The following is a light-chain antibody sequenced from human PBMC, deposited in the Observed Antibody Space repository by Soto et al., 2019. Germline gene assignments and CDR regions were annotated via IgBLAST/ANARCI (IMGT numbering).Light chain of an antibody. CDR1: QSVSSTY. CDR2: AAS. V-gene: IGKV3-20*01. Sequence: EIVLTQSPGTLSLSPGERATLSCRASQSVSSTYLAWYQQKPGQAPRLLIYAASNRATGIPDRFSGSGSGTDFTLTISRLEPEDFAVYYCQQFGISPLTLGGGTKVEIK. CDR3: QQFGISPLT. J-gene: IGKJ4*01.